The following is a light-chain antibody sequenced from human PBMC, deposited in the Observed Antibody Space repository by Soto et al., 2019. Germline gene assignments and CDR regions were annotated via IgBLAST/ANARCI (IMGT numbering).Light chain of an antibody. Sequence: QSVLTQPASVSGSPGQSLTISCTGTSSDIGAYNYVSWYQQHPAKAPKLVIYEVNNRPSGFSIRFSGSKSGNTASLTISGLQAEDEADYYCSSFTTTNTLVFGSGTKGTVL. J-gene: IGLJ1*01. CDR1: SSDIGAYNY. CDR3: SSFTTTNTLV. CDR2: EVN. V-gene: IGLV2-14*01.